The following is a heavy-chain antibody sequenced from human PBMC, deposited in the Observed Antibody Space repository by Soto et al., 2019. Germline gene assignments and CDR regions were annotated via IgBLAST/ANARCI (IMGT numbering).Heavy chain of an antibody. CDR3: ARRTLSGYYTQYYYYYYGMDV. D-gene: IGHD3-3*01. V-gene: IGHV4-34*01. Sequence: SETLSLTGAVYGGSFSGYYWSWIRQPPGKGLEWIGEINHSGSTNYNPSLKSRVTISVDTSKNQFSLKLRSVTAADKAVYYCARRTLSGYYTQYYYYYYGMDVWGQGTTVT. CDR1: GGSFSGYY. J-gene: IGHJ6*02. CDR2: INHSGST.